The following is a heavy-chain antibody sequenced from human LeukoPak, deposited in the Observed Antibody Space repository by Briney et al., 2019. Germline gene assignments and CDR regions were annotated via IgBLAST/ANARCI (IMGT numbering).Heavy chain of an antibody. V-gene: IGHV4-59*08. J-gene: IGHJ6*02. Sequence: SETLSLTCTVSGGSISSYYWSWIRQPAGKGLEWIGYIYYSGSTNYNPSLKSRVTISVDTSKNQFSLKLSSVTAADTAVYYCARHAYGGLNYYGLDVWGQGTTVTVSS. D-gene: IGHD2-21*01. CDR2: IYYSGST. CDR3: ARHAYGGLNYYGLDV. CDR1: GGSISSYY.